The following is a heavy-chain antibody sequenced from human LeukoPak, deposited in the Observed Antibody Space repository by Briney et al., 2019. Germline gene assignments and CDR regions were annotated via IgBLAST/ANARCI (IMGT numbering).Heavy chain of an antibody. Sequence: ASVKVSFKASGYHFDLLGIRWVRQAPGQGLEWMGWISAYKGNTNYAPKFEGRVTLTTDTSTSPAYLALRRLTSADTPVYYRSRALGGNNVEMATGFDHGGRGTLVTVSS. J-gene: IGHJ2*01. V-gene: IGHV1-18*01. CDR3: SRALGGNNVEMATGFDH. D-gene: IGHD5-24*01. CDR1: GYHFDLLG. CDR2: ISAYKGNT.